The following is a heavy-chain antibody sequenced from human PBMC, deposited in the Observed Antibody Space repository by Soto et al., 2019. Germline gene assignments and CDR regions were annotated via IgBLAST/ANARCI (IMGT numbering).Heavy chain of an antibody. J-gene: IGHJ4*02. D-gene: IGHD6-6*01. CDR2: IYYSGST. Sequence: SETLSLTCTVSGGSISIGGYFWSWIRQHPGKGLEWIGYIYYSGSTYSNPSLKSRVTISVDTSKNQFSLNLSSVTAADTAVYYCARQSSSSHFDYWGQGTMVTVSS. CDR1: GGSISIGGYF. CDR3: ARQSSSSHFDY. V-gene: IGHV4-31*03.